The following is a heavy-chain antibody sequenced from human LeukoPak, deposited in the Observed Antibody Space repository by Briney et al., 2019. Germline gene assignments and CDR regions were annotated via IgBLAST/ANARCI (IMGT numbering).Heavy chain of an antibody. CDR2: INPNSGGT. D-gene: IGHD4-17*01. Sequence: GASVKVSCKASVYIFTDYYMHWVRQAPGQELGWMGRINPNSGGTNYAQMFQGRVTMTRDTSLSTAYMELSRLRSDDTAVYYCARERTTVTTHFDYWGQGTLVTVSS. J-gene: IGHJ4*02. V-gene: IGHV1-2*06. CDR3: ARERTTVTTHFDY. CDR1: VYIFTDYY.